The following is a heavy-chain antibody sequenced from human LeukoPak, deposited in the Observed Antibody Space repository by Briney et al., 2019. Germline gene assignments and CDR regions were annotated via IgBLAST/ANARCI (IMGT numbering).Heavy chain of an antibody. D-gene: IGHD6-19*01. Sequence: PSETLSLTCTVSGGSISSGGYYWSWIRQHPGKGLEWIGYIYYSGSTYYNPSLKSRVTISVDTSKNQFSLKLSSVTAADTAVYYCARESSSGWGRVDYWGQGTLVTVSS. CDR2: IYYSGST. V-gene: IGHV4-31*03. CDR3: ARESSSGWGRVDY. CDR1: GGSISSGGYY. J-gene: IGHJ4*02.